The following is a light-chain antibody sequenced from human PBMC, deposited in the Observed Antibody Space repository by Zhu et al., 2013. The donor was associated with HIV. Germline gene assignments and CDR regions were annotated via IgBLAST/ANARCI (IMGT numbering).Light chain of an antibody. Sequence: EIVLTQSPGTLSLSPGERVTLSCRASQSISSSYLAWYQQKSGQAPRLVIYGTSSRATGIPDRFRGSGSGTDFTLTINGLEPEDFAVYYCQQYAVSPATFGGGTKVEI. CDR3: QQYAVSPAT. CDR1: QSISSSY. V-gene: IGKV3-20*01. CDR2: GTS. J-gene: IGKJ4*01.